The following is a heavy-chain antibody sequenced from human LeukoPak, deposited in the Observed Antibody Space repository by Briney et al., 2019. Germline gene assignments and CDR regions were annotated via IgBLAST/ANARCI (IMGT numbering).Heavy chain of an antibody. CDR3: ARDITTSSGTYYYYGLDV. CDR1: GGSFSGYY. V-gene: IGHV4-34*01. D-gene: IGHD1-14*01. CDR2: INHSGST. Sequence: SETLSLTCAVYGGSFSGYYWSWIRQPPGKGLEWIGEINHSGSTKYNPSLRSRVTISVDTSKNQFSLKLSSVTAADTAVYYCARDITTSSGTYYYYGLDVWGQGTTVTVSS. J-gene: IGHJ6*02.